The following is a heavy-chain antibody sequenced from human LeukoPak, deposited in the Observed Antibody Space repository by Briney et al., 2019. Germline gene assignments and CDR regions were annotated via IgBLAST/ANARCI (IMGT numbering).Heavy chain of an antibody. V-gene: IGHV4-59*01. D-gene: IGHD1-26*01. CDR3: ARDLPIVGATRIFDY. CDR2: IYYSGST. CDR1: GGSISSYY. J-gene: IGHJ4*02. Sequence: SENLSLTCTVSGGSISSYYWSWIRQPPGKGLEWVGYIYYSGSTNYNPSLKSRVTISVDTSKNQFSLKLSSVTAADTAVYYCARDLPIVGATRIFDYWGQGTLVTVSS.